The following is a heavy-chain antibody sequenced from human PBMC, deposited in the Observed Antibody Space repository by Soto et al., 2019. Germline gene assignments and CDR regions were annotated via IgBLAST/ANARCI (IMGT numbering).Heavy chain of an antibody. J-gene: IGHJ5*02. Sequence: PSETLSLTCTVSGGSISSSSYYWGWIRQPPGKGLEWIGRIYYSGSTYYNPSLKSRVTISVNTSKNHFSLKLSSVTAADTAVYYCARHRGPMVRGVITNWFDPWGQGTLVTVSS. CDR2: IYYSGST. CDR3: ARHRGPMVRGVITNWFDP. CDR1: GGSISSSSYY. V-gene: IGHV4-39*01. D-gene: IGHD3-10*01.